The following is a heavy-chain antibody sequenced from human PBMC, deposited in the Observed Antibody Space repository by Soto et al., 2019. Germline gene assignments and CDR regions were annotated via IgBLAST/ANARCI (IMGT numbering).Heavy chain of an antibody. D-gene: IGHD2-21*02. CDR2: ISYDGSNK. CDR3: ARDTCGGDCSIHDY. CDR1: GFTFNSYA. J-gene: IGHJ4*02. Sequence: GGSLRLSCAASGFTFNSYAMHWVRQAPGKGLEWVAVISYDGSNKYYADSVKGRFTISRDISKNTLYLQMNSLRAEDTAVYYCARDTCGGDCSIHDYWGQGTLVTVSS. V-gene: IGHV3-30-3*01.